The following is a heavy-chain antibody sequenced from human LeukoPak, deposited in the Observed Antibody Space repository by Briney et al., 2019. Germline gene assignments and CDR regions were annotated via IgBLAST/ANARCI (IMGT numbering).Heavy chain of an antibody. CDR2: ISGSGATI. J-gene: IGHJ5*02. Sequence: PGGSLRLSCAASGFTFSTYGMSWVRQAPRKGLEWVSGISGSGATIYYADSVKGRFTISRDNSKNTLYLQMNSLRAEDTAVYYCAKSPGTTGWFDPWGQGTLVTVSS. D-gene: IGHD1-1*01. V-gene: IGHV3-23*01. CDR1: GFTFSTYG. CDR3: AKSPGTTGWFDP.